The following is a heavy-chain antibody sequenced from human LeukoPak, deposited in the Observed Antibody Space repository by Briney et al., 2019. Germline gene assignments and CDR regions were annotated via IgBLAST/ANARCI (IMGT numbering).Heavy chain of an antibody. Sequence: SETLSLTCTVSGGSISSSTYYWGWVRQPPGKGLEWIGNIYYIGSTYYNPSLKSRVTVSVDTSKNQFSLKLTSVTAADTAMYFCARLGGYNWNPRHYCFYYMDVWGKGTTVTVSS. J-gene: IGHJ6*03. CDR2: IYYIGST. CDR3: ARLGGYNWNPRHYCFYYMDV. V-gene: IGHV4-39*01. CDR1: GGSISSSTYY. D-gene: IGHD1-20*01.